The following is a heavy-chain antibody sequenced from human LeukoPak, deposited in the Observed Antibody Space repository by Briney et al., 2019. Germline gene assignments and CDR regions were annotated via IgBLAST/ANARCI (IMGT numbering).Heavy chain of an antibody. D-gene: IGHD1-14*01. CDR2: ISEDGINK. CDR3: AKDRETTASGTFDY. CDR1: GFTFSNYG. Sequence: PGGSLRPSCAASGFTFSNYGMHCVRQAPGKGLEWVAGISEDGINKYYADSVKGRFTISRDNSNNTLFLQMNSLRAEDTAVYYCAKDRETTASGTFDYWGQGALVTVSS. V-gene: IGHV3-30*18. J-gene: IGHJ4*02.